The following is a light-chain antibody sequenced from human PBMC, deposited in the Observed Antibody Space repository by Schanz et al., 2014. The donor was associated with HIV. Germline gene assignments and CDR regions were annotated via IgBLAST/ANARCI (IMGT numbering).Light chain of an antibody. CDR2: NDN. CDR3: AAWGDGLERYV. CDR1: SSKLGQNL. Sequence: QSVLTQPPSASGTPGQRVTISCSGISSKLGQNLISWYQHLPGTAPKLLIYNDNRRPSGVPDRFSGSKSGTSASLAISGLRSEDEADYYCAAWGDGLERYVFGTGTKLTVL. J-gene: IGLJ1*01. V-gene: IGLV1-47*02.